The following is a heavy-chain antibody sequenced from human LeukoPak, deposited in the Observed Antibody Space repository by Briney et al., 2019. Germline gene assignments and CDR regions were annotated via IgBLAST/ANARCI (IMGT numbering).Heavy chain of an antibody. J-gene: IGHJ4*02. V-gene: IGHV4-4*07. Sequence: SETLSLTCTVSGGSISSYCWSWIRQPAGKGLEWIRRIYTSGSTNYNPSLKSRFTMSVDTSKNQFSLKLSSVTAADTAVYYCARVGYGYSVYYFDYWGQGTLVTVSS. CDR1: GGSISSYC. CDR3: ARVGYGYSVYYFDY. CDR2: IYTSGST. D-gene: IGHD5-24*01.